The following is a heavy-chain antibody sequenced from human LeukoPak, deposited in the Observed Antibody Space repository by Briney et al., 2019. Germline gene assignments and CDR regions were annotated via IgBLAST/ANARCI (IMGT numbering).Heavy chain of an antibody. Sequence: GASVKVSCKASGYTFSSYGITWVRQAPGQGLEWMGWINAGNGNTKYSQKFQGRVTITRDTSASTAYMELSSLRSEDTAVYYCARDNGDAFDIWGQGQWSPSLQ. V-gene: IGHV1-3*01. CDR3: ARDNGDAFDI. J-gene: IGHJ3*02. CDR1: GYTFSSYG. CDR2: INAGNGNT. D-gene: IGHD2-8*01.